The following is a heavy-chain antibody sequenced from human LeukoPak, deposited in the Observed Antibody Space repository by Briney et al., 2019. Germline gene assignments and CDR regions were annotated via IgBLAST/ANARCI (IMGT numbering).Heavy chain of an antibody. CDR2: INPSGGST. CDR3: ALAARYYYYTMDV. J-gene: IGHJ6*02. Sequence: EASVTVSCKASGYTFTNYYMHWVRQAPGQGLEWMGIINPSGGSTSHTQKFQGRVTLTRDTSTSTVYMELSSLRSEDTAVYYCALAARYYYYTMDVWGQGTTVTVSS. D-gene: IGHD6-6*01. V-gene: IGHV1-46*01. CDR1: GYTFTNYY.